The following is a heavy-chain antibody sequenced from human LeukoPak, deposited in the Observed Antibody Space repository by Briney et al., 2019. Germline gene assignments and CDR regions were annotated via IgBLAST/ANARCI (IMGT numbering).Heavy chain of an antibody. V-gene: IGHV4-39*01. J-gene: IGHJ4*02. CDR3: ASPLGGFDN. CDR1: GGSISGSCYY. CDR2: IYYTAST. Sequence: SETLSLTCSVSGGSISGSCYYWAWIRQPPGKGLEWIGSIYYTASTHYNSSLKSRVTMSVATSKNQFSLKLSSVTDADTAVYYCASPLGGFDNWGQGTLVTVSS. D-gene: IGHD3-16*01.